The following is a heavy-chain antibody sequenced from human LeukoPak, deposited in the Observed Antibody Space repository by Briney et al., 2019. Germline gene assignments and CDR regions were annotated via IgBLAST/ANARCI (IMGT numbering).Heavy chain of an antibody. CDR2: IYYSGNT. D-gene: IGHD6-19*01. J-gene: IGHJ4*02. Sequence: SETLSLTCAVSGGSFSSSSYYWGWIRQPPGKGLEWIGYIYYSGNTNYNPSLKSRVTISVDTSKNQFSLKLSSVTAADTAVYYCARGRSSGLMWAVDYWGQGTLVTVSS. V-gene: IGHV4-61*01. CDR1: GGSFSSSSYY. CDR3: ARGRSSGLMWAVDY.